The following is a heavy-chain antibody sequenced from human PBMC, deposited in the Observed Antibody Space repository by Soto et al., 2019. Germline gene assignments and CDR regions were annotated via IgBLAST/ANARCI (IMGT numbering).Heavy chain of an antibody. CDR1: VGTFSSYA. V-gene: IGHV1-69*13. J-gene: IGHJ4*01. Sequence: SVKVSCQASVGTFSSYAISWVRQAPGQGLEWMGGIISIFGTANYAQKFQGRVTITADESTSTAYMELSSLRSEDTAVYYCARLSWGYSYYLCYFDYWGHGTLVTVSS. CDR2: IISIFGTA. CDR3: ARLSWGYSYYLCYFDY. D-gene: IGHD5-18*01.